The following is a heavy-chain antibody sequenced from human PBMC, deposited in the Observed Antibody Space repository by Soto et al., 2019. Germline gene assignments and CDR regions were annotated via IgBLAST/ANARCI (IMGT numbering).Heavy chain of an antibody. D-gene: IGHD1-1*01. CDR1: GYTFTGYY. J-gene: IGHJ4*02. CDR2: INPNSGGT. Sequence: EASVKVSCKASGYTFTGYYMHWVRQAPGQGFEWMGWINPNSGGTNYAQKFQGRVTMTRDTSISTVYMELSRLRSDDTAVYYCAGNWNDGDDYFDYWGQGTLVTVSS. CDR3: AGNWNDGDDYFDY. V-gene: IGHV1-2*02.